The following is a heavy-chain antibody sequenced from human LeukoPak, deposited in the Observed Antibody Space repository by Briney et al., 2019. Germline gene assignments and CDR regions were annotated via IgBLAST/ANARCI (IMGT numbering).Heavy chain of an antibody. CDR2: INPNSGGT. CDR3: ERMGEWELVAFDY. V-gene: IGHV1-2*02. Sequence: ASVKVSCKASGYTFTGYYMHWVRQAPGQGPEWMGWINPNSGGTNYAQKFQGRVTMTRDTSISTAYMELSRLRSDDTAVYYCERMGEWELVAFDYWGQGTLVTVSS. J-gene: IGHJ4*02. CDR1: GYTFTGYY. D-gene: IGHD1-26*01.